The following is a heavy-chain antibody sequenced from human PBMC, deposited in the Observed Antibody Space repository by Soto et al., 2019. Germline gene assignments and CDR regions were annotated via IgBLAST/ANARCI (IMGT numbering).Heavy chain of an antibody. CDR1: GFTFSSYG. CDR2: ISYDGSNK. V-gene: IGHV3-30*18. Sequence: QVQLVESGGGVVQPGRSLRLSCAASGFTFSSYGMHWVRQAPGKGLEWVAVISYDGSNKYYADSVKGRFTISRDNSKNTLYLQMNSLRAEDTAVYYCAKDLGIAAPNYYYGMDVWGQGTTVTVSS. CDR3: AKDLGIAAPNYYYGMDV. D-gene: IGHD6-13*01. J-gene: IGHJ6*02.